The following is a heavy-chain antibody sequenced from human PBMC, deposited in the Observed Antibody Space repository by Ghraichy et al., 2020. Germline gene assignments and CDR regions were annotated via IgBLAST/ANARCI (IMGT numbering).Heavy chain of an antibody. CDR1: GGSISSSCYF. J-gene: IGHJ5*02. Sequence: SETLSLTCTVYGGSISSSCYFWVWIRQPPGKGLEWIGSMIHSGSTFYNPSLESRVTISVDTSNHQFALRLSSVTDADTAVYFCARNECDGSGLFSWGTGTLVTVSS. V-gene: IGHV4-39*06. CDR2: MIHSGST. D-gene: IGHD3-22*01. CDR3: ARNECDGSGLFS.